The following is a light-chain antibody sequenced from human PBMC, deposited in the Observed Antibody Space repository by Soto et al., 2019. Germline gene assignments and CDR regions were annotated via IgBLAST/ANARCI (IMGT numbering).Light chain of an antibody. CDR2: DAS. Sequence: DIQMTQSPPSLSASVGDRVTITCQASQGISNHLHWYQQKSGKAPTLLISDASNLQTGVPSRFGGSGFGTDFTFTISSRQPEDIAFYDCQQSDGVPAITFGQGTRLEIK. CDR1: QGISNH. V-gene: IGKV1-33*01. J-gene: IGKJ5*01. CDR3: QQSDGVPAIT.